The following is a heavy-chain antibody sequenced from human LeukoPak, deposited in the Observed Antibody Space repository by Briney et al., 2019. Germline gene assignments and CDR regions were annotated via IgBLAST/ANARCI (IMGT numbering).Heavy chain of an antibody. J-gene: IGHJ4*02. CDR2: IYGSGST. CDR3: ARETSGSAGY. D-gene: IGHD5-12*01. CDR1: GFPVSSNY. V-gene: IGHV3-53*01. Sequence: PGGSLRLSCAASGFPVSSNYMSWARQAPGKGLEWVSVIYGSGSTYYTDSVKGRFTISRDNSKSTLYLQMNSLRAGDTAVYYCARETSGSAGYWGQGTLVTVSS.